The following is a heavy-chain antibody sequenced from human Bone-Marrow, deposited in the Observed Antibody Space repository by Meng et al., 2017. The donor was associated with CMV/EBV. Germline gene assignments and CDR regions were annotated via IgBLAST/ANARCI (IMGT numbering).Heavy chain of an antibody. CDR2: ISSSGTNI. V-gene: IGHV3-11*01. J-gene: IGHJ6*02. Sequence: GESLKISCAASGFTFSDYYMSWIRQAPGKGLEWVSYISSSGTNIYYADSVKGRFSISRDNAKNSLYLQMNSLRAEDTAVYYCARPGVFDYYYYGMDVWSQRTTVTVSS. CDR1: GFTFSDYY. D-gene: IGHD3-3*01. CDR3: ARPGVFDYYYYGMDV.